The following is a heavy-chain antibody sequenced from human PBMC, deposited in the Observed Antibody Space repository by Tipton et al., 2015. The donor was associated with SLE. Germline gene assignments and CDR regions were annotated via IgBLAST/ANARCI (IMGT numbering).Heavy chain of an antibody. CDR2: IYYSGST. CDR1: GGSVSSGSYY. D-gene: IGHD3-10*01. J-gene: IGHJ4*02. CDR3: ASSHGSNFDY. Sequence: TLSLTCTVSGGSVSSGSYYWGWIRQPPGKGLECIGYIYYSGSTYYNPSLKSRVTISVDTSKNQFSLKLSSVTAADTAVYYCASSHGSNFDYWGQGTLVTVSS. V-gene: IGHV4-61*01.